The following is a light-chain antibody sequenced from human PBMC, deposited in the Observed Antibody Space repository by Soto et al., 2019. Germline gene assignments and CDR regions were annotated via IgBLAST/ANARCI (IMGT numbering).Light chain of an antibody. CDR1: QSISNY. V-gene: IGKV1-39*01. CDR3: QQSYRNPIT. CDR2: AAS. Sequence: DIQMTQSPSSLSASVGDRVTITCRASQSISNYLNWYQQKPGKAPNLLIHAASSLQSGVPPRFSGSGSGTDFTLTISNLQPEDFATYYCQQSYRNPITFGQGTRLEIK. J-gene: IGKJ5*01.